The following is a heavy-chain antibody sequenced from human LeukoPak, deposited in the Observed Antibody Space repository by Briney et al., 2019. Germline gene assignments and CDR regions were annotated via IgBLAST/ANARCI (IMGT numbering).Heavy chain of an antibody. D-gene: IGHD6-13*01. Sequence: SQTLSLTCTVSGGSISSGSYYWNWIRQPAGKGLEWIGRFYTSENTNYNPSLKSRVTISIDTSKNQFSLKLNSVTAADTAVYYCARDRDQQGFDYWGQGTLVTVSS. J-gene: IGHJ4*02. V-gene: IGHV4-61*02. CDR2: FYTSENT. CDR1: GGSISSGSYY. CDR3: ARDRDQQGFDY.